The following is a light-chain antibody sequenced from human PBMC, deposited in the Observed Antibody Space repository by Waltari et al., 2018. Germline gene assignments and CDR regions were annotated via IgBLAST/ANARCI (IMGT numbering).Light chain of an antibody. CDR1: LSIGPW. CDR3: KQYNSYWT. CDR2: RES. V-gene: IGKV1-5*03. J-gene: IGKJ1*01. Sequence: DTQMTQSPSTLSASVGDTVTITCRASLSIGPWLAWYQQKPGKAPKLLIYRESILQGGLPSRFSGRGSVTELTLTISGLQPDDFATYYCKQYNSYWTFGQGTKVE.